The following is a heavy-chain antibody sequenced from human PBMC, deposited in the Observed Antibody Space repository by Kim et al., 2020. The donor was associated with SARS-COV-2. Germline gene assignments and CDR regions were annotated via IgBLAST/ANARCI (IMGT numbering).Heavy chain of an antibody. CDR2: IYYSGST. J-gene: IGHJ6*02. V-gene: IGHV4-31*03. CDR1: GGSISSGGYY. Sequence: SETLSLTCTVSGGSISSGGYYWSWIRQHPGKGLEWIGYIYYSGSTYYNPSLKSRVTISVDTSKNQFSLKLSSVTAADTAVYYCARDPLKNPVSVGYYYYYGMDVWGQGTTVTVSS. CDR3: ARDPLKNPVSVGYYYYYGMDV.